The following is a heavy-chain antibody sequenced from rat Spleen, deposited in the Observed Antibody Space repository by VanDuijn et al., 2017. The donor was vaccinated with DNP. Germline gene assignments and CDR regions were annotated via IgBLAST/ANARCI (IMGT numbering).Heavy chain of an antibody. Sequence: EVQLVESGGGLVQPGRSLKVSCAASGITFSDYYMAWVRQAPTKGLEWVASISYDGGSTYYRDSVKGRFTISRDNAKSSLYLQMDSLRSEDTATYYCTTERFDYWGQGVMVTVSS. J-gene: IGHJ2*01. CDR3: TTERFDY. CDR2: ISYDGGST. V-gene: IGHV5-20*01. CDR1: GITFSDYY.